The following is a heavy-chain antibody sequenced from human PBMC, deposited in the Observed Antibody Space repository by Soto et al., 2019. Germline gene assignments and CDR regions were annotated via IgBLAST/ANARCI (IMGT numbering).Heavy chain of an antibody. CDR3: ARRNTMVRGAAHYYYYMDV. CDR1: GYSFTSYW. CDR2: IYPGDSDT. J-gene: IGHJ6*03. Sequence: PGESLKISCKGSGYSFTSYWIGWVRQMPGKGLEWMGIIYPGDSDTRYSPSFQGQVTISADKSISTAYPQWSSLKASDTAMYYCARRNTMVRGAAHYYYYMDVWDKGTTVTVSS. D-gene: IGHD3-10*01. V-gene: IGHV5-51*01.